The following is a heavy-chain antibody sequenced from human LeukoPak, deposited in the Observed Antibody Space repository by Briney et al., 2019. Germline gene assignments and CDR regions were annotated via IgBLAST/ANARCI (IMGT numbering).Heavy chain of an antibody. CDR2: ISYDGSNK. V-gene: IGHV3-30-3*01. CDR1: GFTFSSYA. J-gene: IGHJ6*02. D-gene: IGHD6-19*01. Sequence: GGSLRLSCAASGFTFSSYAMHWVRQAPGKGLEWVAVISYDGSNKYYADSVKGRFTISRDNSKNTLYLQMNSLRAEDTAVYYCARDLGRLDSSGWQQNYYYYGMDVWGQGTTVTVSS. CDR3: ARDLGRLDSSGWQQNYYYYGMDV.